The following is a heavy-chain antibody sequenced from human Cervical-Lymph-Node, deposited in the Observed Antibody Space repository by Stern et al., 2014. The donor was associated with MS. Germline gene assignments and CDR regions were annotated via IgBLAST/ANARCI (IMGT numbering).Heavy chain of an antibody. CDR2: ISAYNGNT. D-gene: IGHD6-19*01. Sequence: DQLVESGAEVKKPGASVKVSCKASGYTFTSYGISWVRQAPGQGLEWMGWISAYNGNTNYAQKLQGRVTMTTDTSTSTAYMELRSLRSDDTAVYYCARLGVAGTNYYYGMDVWGQGTTVTVSS. CDR3: ARLGVAGTNYYYGMDV. J-gene: IGHJ6*02. V-gene: IGHV1-18*04. CDR1: GYTFTSYG.